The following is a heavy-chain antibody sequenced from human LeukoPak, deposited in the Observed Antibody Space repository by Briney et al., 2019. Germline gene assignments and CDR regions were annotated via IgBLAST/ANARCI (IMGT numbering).Heavy chain of an antibody. CDR3: TRESGAFSPFGF. CDR2: VHLSGAS. D-gene: IGHD1-26*01. V-gene: IGHV4-4*02. J-gene: IGHJ4*02. Sequence: PSGTLSLTCAVSGGSILTTNWWSWVRQPPGKGLEWIGEVHLSGASNYNPSLKSRVNMSIDKSKNQLSLELTSVTAAGTAIYYCTRESGAFSPFGFWGQGTLVTVSS. CDR1: GGSILTTNW.